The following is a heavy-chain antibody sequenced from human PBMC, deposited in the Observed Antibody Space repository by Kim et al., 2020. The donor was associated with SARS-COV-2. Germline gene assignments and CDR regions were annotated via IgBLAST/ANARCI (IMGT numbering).Heavy chain of an antibody. CDR2: IYYSGIT. CDR1: GDTISSDY. D-gene: IGHD5-18*01. J-gene: IGHJ4*02. V-gene: IGHV4-59*01. CDR3: AGRGYSYGL. Sequence: ETLSLTCTVSGDTISSDYWSWIRQPPGKGLEWIGYIYYSGITNYNPSLKSRVTISIDTSKNQFSLKLNSVTAADTAVYYCAGRGYSYGLWGQGTLVTVSS.